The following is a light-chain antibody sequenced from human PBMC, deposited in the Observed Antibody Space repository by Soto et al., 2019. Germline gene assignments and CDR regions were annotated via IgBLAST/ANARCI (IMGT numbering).Light chain of an antibody. CDR2: EIN. CDR3: KSYAGSNTYV. CDR1: SSDVGAYDY. J-gene: IGLJ1*01. V-gene: IGLV2-8*01. Sequence: QSVLTQPPSASGSPGQSVTISCTGTSSDVGAYDYVSWYQQHPGKAPKLMIYEINKRPSGVPDRFSGSKSGNTVSLTVSGLQAEDEADYFCKSYAGSNTYVFGSGTKVTVL.